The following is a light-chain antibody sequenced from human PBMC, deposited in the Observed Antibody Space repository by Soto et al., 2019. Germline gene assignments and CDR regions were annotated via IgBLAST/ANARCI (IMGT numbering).Light chain of an antibody. CDR1: QGISSY. CDR3: QQLNSHPRA. J-gene: IGKJ1*01. V-gene: IGKV1-9*01. Sequence: DIQLTQSPSFLSASVGDRVTITCRASQGISSYLAWYQQKPGKAPKLLTYAASTFQSGVPPRLSGSGSGTELTLTISSMQPEDLAPYYCQQLNSHPRAFGQGTKVEIK. CDR2: AAS.